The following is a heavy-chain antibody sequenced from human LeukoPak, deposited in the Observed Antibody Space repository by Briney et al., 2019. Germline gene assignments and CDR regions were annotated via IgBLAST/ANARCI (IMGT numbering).Heavy chain of an antibody. D-gene: IGHD1-26*01. CDR2: ILDSGYST. Sequence: GGSLRLSCAASGFTFGSYAMSWVRQAPGKGLEWVSGILDSGYSTYYANSVKGRFTISRDNAKNSLYLQMNSLRAEDTAVYYCARDDGGSYMEGYFDYWGQGTLVTVSS. CDR3: ARDDGGSYMEGYFDY. V-gene: IGHV3-23*01. J-gene: IGHJ4*02. CDR1: GFTFGSYA.